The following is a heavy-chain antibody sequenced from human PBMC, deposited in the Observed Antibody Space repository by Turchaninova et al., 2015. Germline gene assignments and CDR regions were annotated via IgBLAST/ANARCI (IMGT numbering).Heavy chain of an antibody. V-gene: IGHV2-5*02. Sequence: QITLKESGPTLLKPTQTLTLTCPLSRPCTVSGFSCSTMGVGLGWIRQPPGKALEWLALIYWDDDKRYSPSLKSRLTITKDTSKNQVVLTMTNMDPVDTATYYCAHRRANYDFWSGYSRVGGPFDYWGQGTLVTVSS. CDR3: AHRRANYDFWSGYSRVGGPFDY. J-gene: IGHJ4*02. CDR2: IYWDDDK. D-gene: IGHD3-3*01. CDR1: GFSCSTMGVG.